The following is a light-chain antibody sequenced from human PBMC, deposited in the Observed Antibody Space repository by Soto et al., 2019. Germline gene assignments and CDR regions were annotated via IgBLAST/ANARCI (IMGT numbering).Light chain of an antibody. CDR3: QQYDSSPF. Sequence: EIVLTQSPGTLSLSPGERATLSCRASQSVSSSYLAWYQQKPGQAPRLLIYGASSRATGIPDRFSGSGSGTDFSLIISRLESEDFAVYYCQQYDSSPFFGPGTKVDIK. V-gene: IGKV3-20*01. CDR2: GAS. CDR1: QSVSSSY. J-gene: IGKJ3*01.